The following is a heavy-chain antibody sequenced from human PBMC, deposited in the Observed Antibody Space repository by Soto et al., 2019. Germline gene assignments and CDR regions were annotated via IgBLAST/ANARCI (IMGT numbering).Heavy chain of an antibody. CDR2: ISAYNGNT. V-gene: IGHV1-18*01. CDR1: GYTFTSYG. CDR3: ARDSGGYYDILTGYPFILAFDI. D-gene: IGHD3-9*01. Sequence: QVQLVQSGAEVKKPGASVKVSCKASGYTFTSYGISWVRQTPGQGLEWMGWISAYNGNTNYAQKLQGRVTMTTDTATSTAYMELRSLRSDDTAVYYCARDSGGYYDILTGYPFILAFDIWGQGTMVTVSS. J-gene: IGHJ3*02.